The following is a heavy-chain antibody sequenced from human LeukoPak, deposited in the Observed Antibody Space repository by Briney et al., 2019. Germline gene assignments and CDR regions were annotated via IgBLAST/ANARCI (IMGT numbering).Heavy chain of an antibody. CDR1: GFTFSSYA. CDR3: AYYLQWPGYFDY. Sequence: PGGSLRLSCAAFGFTFSSYAMSWVRQAPGKGLEWVSAISGSGGSTYYADSVKGRFTISRDNSKNTLYLQMNSLRAEDTAVYYCAYYLQWPGYFDYWGQGTLVTVSS. CDR2: ISGSGGST. D-gene: IGHD3-10*01. V-gene: IGHV3-23*01. J-gene: IGHJ4*02.